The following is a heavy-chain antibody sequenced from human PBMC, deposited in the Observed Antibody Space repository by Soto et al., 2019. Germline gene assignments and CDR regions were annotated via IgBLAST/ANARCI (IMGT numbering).Heavy chain of an antibody. J-gene: IGHJ4*02. V-gene: IGHV1-2*02. CDR1: GYTFTGYY. CDR2: INPNSGGT. CDR3: ARGPGIAVAGTGPFDY. Sequence: ASVKVSCKASGYTFTGYYMHWVRQAPGQGLEWMGWINPNSGGTNYAQKFQGRVTMTRDTSISTAYMELSRLRSDDAAVYYCARGPGIAVAGTGPFDYWGQGTLVTVSS. D-gene: IGHD6-19*01.